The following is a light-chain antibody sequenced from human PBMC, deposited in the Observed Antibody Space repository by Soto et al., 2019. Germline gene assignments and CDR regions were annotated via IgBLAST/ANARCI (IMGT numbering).Light chain of an antibody. J-gene: IGKJ4*01. Sequence: EIVMTQSPATLSVSPGERATLSCRASQSVSSNLAWYQQKPGQAPRLLIYGASTRATGIPARFSGSGSGTEFTLTISSLQSVDFAVYYCQQYNNWPDTFGGGTKVDIK. CDR1: QSVSSN. CDR2: GAS. V-gene: IGKV3-15*01. CDR3: QQYNNWPDT.